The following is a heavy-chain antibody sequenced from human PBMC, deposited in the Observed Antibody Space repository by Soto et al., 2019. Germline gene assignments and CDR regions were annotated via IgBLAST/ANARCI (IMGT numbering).Heavy chain of an antibody. J-gene: IGHJ6*02. D-gene: IGHD3-3*01. V-gene: IGHV3-15*01. CDR3: ATYEGDYYYGMDV. CDR2: IKSKTDGGTT. Sequence: EVQLVESGGGLVKPGGSLRLSCAASGFTFSNAWMSWVRQAPGKGLEWVGRIKSKTDGGTTDYAAPGKGRFTISRDDSKDTLYLEMNSLKTEDTAVYYCATYEGDYYYGMDVWGQGTTVTVSS. CDR1: GFTFSNAW.